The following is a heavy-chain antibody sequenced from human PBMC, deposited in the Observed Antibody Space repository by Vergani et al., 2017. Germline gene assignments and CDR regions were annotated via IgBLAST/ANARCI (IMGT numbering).Heavy chain of an antibody. D-gene: IGHD5-18*01. CDR2: FDPEDGET. CDR1: GYTLTELS. J-gene: IGHJ4*02. Sequence: QVQLVPSGAEVKKPGASVKVSCKVSGYTLTELSMHWVRQAPGQGLERMGGFDPEDGETIYAQKFQGRVTMTEDTSTATAYMELSSLRSEDTVVYYVATTRGHGYDGVDLDYWGQGTLVTVSS. CDR3: ATTRGHGYDGVDLDY. V-gene: IGHV1-24*01.